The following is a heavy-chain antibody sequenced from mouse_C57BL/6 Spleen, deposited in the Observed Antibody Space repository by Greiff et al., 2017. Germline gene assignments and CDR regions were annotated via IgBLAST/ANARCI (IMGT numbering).Heavy chain of an antibody. CDR2: INPGSGGT. CDR1: GYAFTNYL. CDR3: ARSEYFGY. V-gene: IGHV1-54*01. Sequence: QVQLQQSGAELVRPGTSVKVSCKASGYAFTNYLIEWVKQRPGQGLAWIGVINPGSGGTNYNEKFKGKATLTPDKSSSTAYMQLSSLTSEDSAVYFCARSEYFGYWGQGTTLTVSS. J-gene: IGHJ2*01.